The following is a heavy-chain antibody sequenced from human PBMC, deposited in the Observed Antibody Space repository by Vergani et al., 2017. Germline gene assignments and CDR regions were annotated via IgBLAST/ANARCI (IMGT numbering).Heavy chain of an antibody. CDR1: GGSISSGGYY. J-gene: IGHJ6*02. V-gene: IGHV3-11*04. D-gene: IGHD2-2*01. CDR3: ARDRSSTGLYYYYYYGMDV. Sequence: QVQLQESGPGLVKPSQTLSLTCTVSGGSISSGGYYWSWIRQHPGKGLEWVSYISSSGSTIYYADSEKGRFTISRDNAKNSLYLQMNSLRAEDTAVYYCARDRSSTGLYYYYYYGMDVWGQGTTVTVSS. CDR2: ISSSGSTI.